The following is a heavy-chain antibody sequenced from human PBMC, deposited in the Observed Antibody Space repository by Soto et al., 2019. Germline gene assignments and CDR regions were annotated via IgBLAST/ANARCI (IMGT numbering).Heavy chain of an antibody. CDR2: ISYDGSNK. D-gene: IGHD3-22*01. CDR3: AKDRALYYYDSSGSAFDY. Sequence: GGSLRLSCAASGFTFSSYGMHWVRQAPGKGLEWVAVISYDGSNKYYADSVKGRFTISRDNSKNTLYLQMNSRRAEDTAVYYCAKDRALYYYDSSGSAFDYWGQGTLVTVSS. V-gene: IGHV3-30*18. CDR1: GFTFSSYG. J-gene: IGHJ4*02.